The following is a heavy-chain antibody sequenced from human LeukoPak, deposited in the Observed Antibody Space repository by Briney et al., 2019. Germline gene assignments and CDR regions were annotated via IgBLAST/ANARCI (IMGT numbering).Heavy chain of an antibody. V-gene: IGHV4-38-2*02. J-gene: IGHJ4*02. CDR1: GFSFSGGNF. D-gene: IGHD3-16*01. CDR2: ISQSAGT. CDR3: ARDHDVWQLPSFDY. Sequence: PSETLSLTCTVPGFSFSGGNFWTWFRRPPGKGLEWIGIISQSAGTYYNPPLKSRITMSLDSSKSQFSLKLTSVTAADTAVYYCARDHDVWQLPSFDYWGQGTLVTVSA.